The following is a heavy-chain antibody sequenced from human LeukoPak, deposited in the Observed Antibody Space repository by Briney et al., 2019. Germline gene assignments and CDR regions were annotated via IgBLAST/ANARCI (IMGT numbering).Heavy chain of an antibody. V-gene: IGHV1-46*01. CDR3: ARRGYVYLPLDY. J-gene: IGHJ4*02. D-gene: IGHD5-12*01. Sequence: GASVKISSEASGYTFTSDYMHWVRQAPVQGLEWVGIINPSGGSTSYAQKFQGRVTMTSATSTTTVYMELSRLRYEATAEYYCARRGYVYLPLDYWGQGTLVTVSS. CDR1: GYTFTSDY. CDR2: INPSGGST.